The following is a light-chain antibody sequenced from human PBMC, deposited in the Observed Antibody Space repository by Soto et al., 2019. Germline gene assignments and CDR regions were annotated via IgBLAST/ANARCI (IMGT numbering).Light chain of an antibody. CDR1: QSVSNNY. Sequence: EIVMTQSPATVSVSPGDRATLSCRASQSVSNNYLAWYQQKPGQAPRLLIYGASNRATGIPDRFSGSGSGTDFTLTISRLEPEDFAVYYCQQYGSSGTFGQGTKVDIK. CDR2: GAS. CDR3: QQYGSSGT. J-gene: IGKJ1*01. V-gene: IGKV3-20*01.